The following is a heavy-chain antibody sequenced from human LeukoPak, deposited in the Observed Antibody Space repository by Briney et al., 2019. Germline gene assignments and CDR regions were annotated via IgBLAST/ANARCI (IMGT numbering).Heavy chain of an antibody. CDR2: ISQSGTT. CDR3: ARGPTTSGVGTFDY. D-gene: IGHD3-3*01. V-gene: IGHV4-34*01. CDR1: HESFSEHY. J-gene: IGHJ4*02. Sequence: SETLSLTCAVSHESFSEHYWNWIRQPPGKGLEWIGEISQSGTTHYNPSLKSRVTISVDTSENQLFLRVTSVTDADTAVYYCARGPTTSGVGTFDYWGQGTLVTVSS.